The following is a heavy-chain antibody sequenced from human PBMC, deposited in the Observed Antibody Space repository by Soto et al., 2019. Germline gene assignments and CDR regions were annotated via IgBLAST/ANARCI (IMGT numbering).Heavy chain of an antibody. CDR1: GGSFIGYY. Sequence: PSETLSLTCAVYGGSFIGYYWSWIRQPPGKGLEWIGEINHSGSTNYNPSLKSRVTISVDTSKNQFSLKLSSVTAADTAVYYCARVRESRFGAAAGTSWFDPWGQGTLVTVSS. J-gene: IGHJ5*02. V-gene: IGHV4-34*01. CDR2: INHSGST. CDR3: ARVRESRFGAAAGTSWFDP. D-gene: IGHD6-13*01.